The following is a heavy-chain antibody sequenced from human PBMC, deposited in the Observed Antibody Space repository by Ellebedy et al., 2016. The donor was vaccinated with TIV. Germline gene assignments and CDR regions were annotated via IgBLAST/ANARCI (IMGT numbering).Heavy chain of an antibody. CDR3: ARGGLAGGWSFDY. D-gene: IGHD2-8*02. V-gene: IGHV1-2*02. CDR2: INPNSGGT. J-gene: IGHJ4*02. CDR1: GYTFNSHD. Sequence: ASVKVSXXASGYTFNSHDINWVRQATGQGLEWVGWINPNSGGTNYAQKFQGRVTMTRDTSISTAYMELSRLRSDDTAVYYCARGGLAGGWSFDYWGQGTLVTVSS.